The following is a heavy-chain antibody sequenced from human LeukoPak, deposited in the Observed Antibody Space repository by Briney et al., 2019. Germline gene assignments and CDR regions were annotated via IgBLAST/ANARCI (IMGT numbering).Heavy chain of an antibody. D-gene: IGHD6-19*01. J-gene: IGHJ4*02. Sequence: GGSLRLSCAASGFTFSSYAMSWVRQAPGKGLEWVSYISSSSSTIYYADSVKGRFTISRDNAKNSLYLQMNSLRAEDTAVYYCARDHTHSSGWPSDYWGQGTLVTVSS. CDR2: ISSSSSTI. V-gene: IGHV3-48*01. CDR3: ARDHTHSSGWPSDY. CDR1: GFTFSSYA.